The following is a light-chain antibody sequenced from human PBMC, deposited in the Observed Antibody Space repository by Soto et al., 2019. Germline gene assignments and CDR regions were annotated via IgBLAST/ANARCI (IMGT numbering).Light chain of an antibody. Sequence: EIVLTPSPGTLSLSPGERATLSCRASQSVSSYLAWYQQKPGQAPRLLIYDASNRATGIPARFSGSGSGTDFTLTISSLEPEDFVVYYCQQRSNWPITLGQGTRLEIK. J-gene: IGKJ5*01. CDR2: DAS. V-gene: IGKV3-11*01. CDR3: QQRSNWPIT. CDR1: QSVSSY.